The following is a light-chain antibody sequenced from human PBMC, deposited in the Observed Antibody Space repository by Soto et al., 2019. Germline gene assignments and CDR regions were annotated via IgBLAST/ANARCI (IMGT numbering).Light chain of an antibody. V-gene: IGKV2-28*01. CDR3: MQALQTPT. CDR1: QSLLHSNGYNY. CDR2: WGS. J-gene: IGKJ4*01. Sequence: DIVMTQSPLSLPVTPGEPASISCRSSQSLLHSNGYNYLDWYLQKPGQSPQLLIYWGSNRASGVPDRFSGSGSGTGFTLKISRVEAEDVGVYYCMQALQTPTFGGGTKVEIK.